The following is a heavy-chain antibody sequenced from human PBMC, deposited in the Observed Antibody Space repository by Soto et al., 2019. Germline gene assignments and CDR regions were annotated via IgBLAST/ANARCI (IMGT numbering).Heavy chain of an antibody. Sequence: QVQLQESGPGLVKPSQTLSLTCTVSGGSISSGDYYWSWIRQPPGKGLEWIGYIYYSGSTYYIPSLRSRVTISVDTSKNQFSLKLSSVTAADTAVYYCARERPDGARLDPWGQGTLVTVSS. D-gene: IGHD6-6*01. J-gene: IGHJ5*02. V-gene: IGHV4-30-4*01. CDR1: GGSISSGDYY. CDR2: IYYSGST. CDR3: ARERPDGARLDP.